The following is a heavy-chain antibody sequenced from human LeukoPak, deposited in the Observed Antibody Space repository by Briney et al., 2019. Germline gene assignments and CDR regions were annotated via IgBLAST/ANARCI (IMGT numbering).Heavy chain of an antibody. Sequence: GGSLRLSCAASGFTFDDYAMHWVRQAPGKGLEWVSLISWDGGSTYYADSVKGRFTISRDNSKNSLYLQMNSLRAEDTALYYCAKDIGLLPLGELSLTHWGQGTLVTVSS. CDR3: AKDIGLLPLGELSLTH. J-gene: IGHJ4*02. D-gene: IGHD3-16*02. V-gene: IGHV3-43D*03. CDR1: GFTFDDYA. CDR2: ISWDGGST.